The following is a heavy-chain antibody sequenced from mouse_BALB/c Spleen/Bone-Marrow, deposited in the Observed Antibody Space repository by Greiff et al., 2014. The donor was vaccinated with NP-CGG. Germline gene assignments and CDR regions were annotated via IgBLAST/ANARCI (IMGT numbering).Heavy chain of an antibody. V-gene: IGHV14-3*02. CDR3: AKYVGLRYAMDD. D-gene: IGHD2-4*01. CDR2: IDPANGNT. J-gene: IGHJ4*01. CDR1: GFNIKDTY. Sequence: EVQLQQSGAELVKPGASVKLSCTASGFNIKDTYMHWVKQRPEQGLEWIGRIDPANGNTKYDPKFQGKATITADTSSNTAYLQLSSLTSEDTAVYYCAKYVGLRYAMDDWGQGTSVTVSS.